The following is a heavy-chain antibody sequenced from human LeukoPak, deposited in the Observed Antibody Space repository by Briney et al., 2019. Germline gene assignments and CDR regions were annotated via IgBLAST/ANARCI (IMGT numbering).Heavy chain of an antibody. CDR2: INPNSGGT. J-gene: IGHJ4*02. V-gene: IGHV1-2*04. D-gene: IGHD3-10*01. Sequence: ASVKVSCKASGYTFTGYYMHWVRQAPGQGLEWMGWINPNSGGTNYAQKFQGWVTMTRDTSISTAYMELSRLRSDDTAVYYCARGDLVLYYYGSGSYSHWGQGTLVTVSS. CDR3: ARGDLVLYYYGSGSYSH. CDR1: GYTFTGYY.